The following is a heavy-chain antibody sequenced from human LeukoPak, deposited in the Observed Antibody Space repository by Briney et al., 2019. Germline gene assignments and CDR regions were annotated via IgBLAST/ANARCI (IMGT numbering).Heavy chain of an antibody. CDR1: GFTFSNYW. CDR3: ARGGRWGRIAGDY. CDR2: INSDGINT. J-gene: IGHJ4*02. V-gene: IGHV3-74*01. Sequence: GGSLRLSCAASGFTFSNYWMHWVRQAPGKGLVWVSRINSDGINTSYADSVKGRFTISRDNAKNTLYLQMNSLRAEDTAVYYCARGGRWGRIAGDYWGQGTLVTVSS. D-gene: IGHD6-13*01.